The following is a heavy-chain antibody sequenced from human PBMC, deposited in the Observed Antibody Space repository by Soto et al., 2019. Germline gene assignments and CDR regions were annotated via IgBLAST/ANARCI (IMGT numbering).Heavy chain of an antibody. CDR2: IKEDGSEK. D-gene: IGHD3-22*01. CDR1: GFTFSSLW. V-gene: IGHV3-7*01. CDR3: ARDRDSSVYGFFDY. J-gene: IGHJ4*02. Sequence: EVQLVESGGGLVQPGGSLRLSCAASGFTFSSLWMTWVRQAPGKGLEWVANIKEDGSEKKYVDSVKGRFTISRDNAKKSLYLQMNSLRVEDTAVYYCARDRDSSVYGFFDYWGQGTLVTVSS.